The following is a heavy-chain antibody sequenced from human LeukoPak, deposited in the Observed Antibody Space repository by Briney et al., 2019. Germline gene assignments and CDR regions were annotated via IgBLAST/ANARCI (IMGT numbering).Heavy chain of an antibody. J-gene: IGHJ5*02. CDR1: GFTFSRYW. CDR3: AREVAYCTNGECYTKLDL. Sequence: GGSLRLSCAASGFTFSRYWMSWVRQAPGKGLEWVANIKQDGSQKSYVDSVKGRFTISRDNANNLLYLQMNSLRAEDTAMYYCAREVAYCTNGECYTKLDLWGQGTLVTVSS. D-gene: IGHD2-8*01. CDR2: IKQDGSQK. V-gene: IGHV3-7*03.